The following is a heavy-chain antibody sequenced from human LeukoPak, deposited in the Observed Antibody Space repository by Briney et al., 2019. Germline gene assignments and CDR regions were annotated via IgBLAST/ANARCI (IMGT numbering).Heavy chain of an antibody. CDR3: ARGPDPDAFDI. Sequence: GGSLRLSCAASGFTVSSNYMSWVRQAPGKGLEWVSVIYSGGSTYYADSVKGRFTISRDNSKNTLYLQMNSLRAEDTAVYYCARGPDPDAFDIWGQGTMVTVSS. CDR1: GFTVSSNY. CDR2: IYSGGST. V-gene: IGHV3-53*01. J-gene: IGHJ3*02.